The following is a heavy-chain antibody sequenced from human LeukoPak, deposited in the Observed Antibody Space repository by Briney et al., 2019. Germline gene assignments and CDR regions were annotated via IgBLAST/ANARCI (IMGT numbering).Heavy chain of an antibody. CDR1: GDSVSSNSAA. J-gene: IGHJ6*03. V-gene: IGHV6-1*01. CDR2: TYYRSKWYN. D-gene: IGHD6-6*01. Sequence: SQTLSHTCAISGDSVSSNSAAWNWIRQSPSRGLEWLGRTYYRSKWYNDYAVSVKSRITINPDTSKNQFSLQLNSVTPEDTAVYYCARDKEYSSSSRYYYYMDVWGKGTTVTVSS. CDR3: ARDKEYSSSSRYYYYMDV.